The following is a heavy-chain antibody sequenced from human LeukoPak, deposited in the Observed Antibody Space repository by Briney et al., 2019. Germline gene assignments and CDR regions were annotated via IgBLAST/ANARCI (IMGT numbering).Heavy chain of an antibody. D-gene: IGHD1-26*01. CDR1: GYTFTSYD. CDR3: ARGKVYSGSYYFDY. Sequence: ASVKVSCKASGYTFTSYDINWVRQATGQGLEWMGWMNPNSGNTGYAQKFQGRVTITRNTSISTAYMELSSLRSEDTAVYYCARGKVYSGSYYFDYWGQGTLVTVSS. CDR2: MNPNSGNT. V-gene: IGHV1-8*03. J-gene: IGHJ4*02.